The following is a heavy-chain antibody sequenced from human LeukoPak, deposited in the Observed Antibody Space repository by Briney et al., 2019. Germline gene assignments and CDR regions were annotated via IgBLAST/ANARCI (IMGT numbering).Heavy chain of an antibody. V-gene: IGHV4-4*02. CDR3: ARGLLGAAFDI. CDR2: IYHSGST. D-gene: IGHD2-15*01. J-gene: IGHJ3*02. CDR1: GGSINTNDW. Sequence: PSETLSLTCTVSGGSINTNDWWSWVRQPPGKGLEWIGEIYHSGSTNYNPSLKSRVTISVDKSKNQFSLKLRSVTAADTAVYYCARGLLGAAFDIWGQGTMVTVSS.